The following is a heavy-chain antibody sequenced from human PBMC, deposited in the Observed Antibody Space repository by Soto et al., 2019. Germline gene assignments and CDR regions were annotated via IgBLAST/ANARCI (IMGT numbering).Heavy chain of an antibody. Sequence: GGSLRLSCAVSGVTFSNHAMSWVRQAPGRGLEWVSGISGSGGSGGRTYYADSMKGRFTISRDNSKNTLYLHMNTLRAEDTAIYYCAKDTVGAPVFWYFDLWGRGTLVTVSS. CDR1: GVTFSNHA. J-gene: IGHJ2*01. CDR3: AKDTVGAPVFWYFDL. V-gene: IGHV3-23*01. CDR2: ISGSGGSGGRT. D-gene: IGHD1-26*01.